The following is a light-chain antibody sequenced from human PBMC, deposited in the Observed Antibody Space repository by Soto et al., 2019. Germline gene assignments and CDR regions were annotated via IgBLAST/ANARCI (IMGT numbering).Light chain of an antibody. CDR2: EGT. J-gene: IGLJ2*01. CDR3: CSYSRTSTLL. CDR1: SSDVGSYNL. Sequence: QSALTQPASLSGSPGQSITISCTGTSSDVGSYNLVSWYQQHRGKAPKLMIYEGTKRPSGVSNRFSGSKSGNTASLTISGLQAEDEADYYCCSYSRTSTLLFGGGTKLTVL. V-gene: IGLV2-23*01.